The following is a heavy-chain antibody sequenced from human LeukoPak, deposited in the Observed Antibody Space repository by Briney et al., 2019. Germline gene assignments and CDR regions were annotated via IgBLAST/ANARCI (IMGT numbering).Heavy chain of an antibody. CDR2: IWSDGSSK. D-gene: IGHD5-18*01. CDR1: GFTLSTHA. J-gene: IGHJ6*02. Sequence: PGSSLRLSCAASGFTLSTHAMHWVRQAPGKGLEWVAVIWSDGSSKYYADSVKGRFTISRDNSKNTLFLDMSSLRVEETAVYYCVRDRGSGYSYGMYYYFYGVDVWGQGTTVTVSS. V-gene: IGHV3-33*01. CDR3: VRDRGSGYSYGMYYYFYGVDV.